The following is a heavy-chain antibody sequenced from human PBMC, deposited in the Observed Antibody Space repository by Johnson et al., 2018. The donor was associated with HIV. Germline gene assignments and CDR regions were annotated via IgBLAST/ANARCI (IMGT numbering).Heavy chain of an antibody. V-gene: IGHV3-15*01. J-gene: IGHJ3*02. D-gene: IGHD4/OR15-4a*01. CDR2: IKSKTDGGTT. Sequence: VQLVESGGGVVQPGGSLRLSCVASGFTFNNAWMSWVRQAPGKGLEWVGRIKSKTDGGTTDYAAPVKGRFTISRDDSKNTLYLQMNSLKTEDTAVYYCTTDVLGVDAFDIWGHGTMVTVSS. CDR3: TTDVLGVDAFDI. CDR1: GFTFNNAW.